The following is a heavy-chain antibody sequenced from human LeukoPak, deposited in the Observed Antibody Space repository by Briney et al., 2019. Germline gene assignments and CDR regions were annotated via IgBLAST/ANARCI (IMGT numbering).Heavy chain of an antibody. CDR3: ARDLVATIVDYYYYMDV. V-gene: IGHV1-2*02. Sequence: ASVRVSCKASGYTFTGYYMHWVRQAPGQGLEWMGWINPNSGGTNYAQKFQGRVTMTRDTSISTAYMELSRLRSDDTAVYYCARDLVATIVDYYYYMDVWGQGTLVTASS. CDR1: GYTFTGYY. CDR2: INPNSGGT. J-gene: IGHJ6*03. D-gene: IGHD5-12*01.